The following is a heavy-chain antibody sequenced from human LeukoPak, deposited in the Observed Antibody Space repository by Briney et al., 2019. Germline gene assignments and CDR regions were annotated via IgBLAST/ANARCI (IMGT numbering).Heavy chain of an antibody. J-gene: IGHJ4*02. CDR3: ARDLTMVRTMLDY. V-gene: IGHV3-33*01. Sequence: GGSLRLSCAASGFTFSSYGMHWVRQAPGKGLEWVAVIWYDGSNKYYADSVKGRFTISRDNSKNTLYLQMNSLRAEDTAVYYCARDLTMVRTMLDYWGQGTLVTVSS. D-gene: IGHD3-10*01. CDR1: GFTFSSYG. CDR2: IWYDGSNK.